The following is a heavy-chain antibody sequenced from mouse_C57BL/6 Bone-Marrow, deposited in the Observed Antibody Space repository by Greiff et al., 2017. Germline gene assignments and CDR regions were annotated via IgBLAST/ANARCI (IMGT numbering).Heavy chain of an antibody. V-gene: IGHV1-19*01. Sequence: DVKLVESGPVLVKPGASVKMSCKASGYTFTDYYMNWVKQSHGKSLEWIGVINPYNGGTSYNQKFKGKATLTVDKSSSTAYMELNSLTSEDSAVYYCARGATVVAHWGQGTTLTVSS. D-gene: IGHD1-1*01. CDR3: ARGATVVAH. CDR1: GYTFTDYY. J-gene: IGHJ2*01. CDR2: INPYNGGT.